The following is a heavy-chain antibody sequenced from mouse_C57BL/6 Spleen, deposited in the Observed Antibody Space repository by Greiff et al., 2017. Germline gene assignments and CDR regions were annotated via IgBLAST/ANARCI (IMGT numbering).Heavy chain of an antibody. J-gene: IGHJ3*01. CDR1: GFTFNTYA. CDR3: VRGTYYYGSSYDWFAY. D-gene: IGHD1-1*01. V-gene: IGHV10-3*01. CDR2: IRSKSSNYAT. Sequence: EVQGVESGGGLVQPKGSLKLSCAASGFTFNTYAMHWVRQAPGKGLEWVARIRSKSSNYATYYADSVKDRFTISRDDSQSMLYLQMNNLKTEDTAMYYCVRGTYYYGSSYDWFAYWGQGTLVTVSA.